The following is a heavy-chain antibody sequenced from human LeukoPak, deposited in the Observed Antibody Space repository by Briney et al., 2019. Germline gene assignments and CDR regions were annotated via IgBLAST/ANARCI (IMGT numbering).Heavy chain of an antibody. D-gene: IGHD6-19*01. Sequence: SETLSLTCTVSGGSISSDSYYWAWIRQPPGKGLEWIASIYYSGSTYYNPSLKSRVTISVDTSRNQFFLKLSSVTAADTAVYYCASLAVAGLSEGYWGQGTLVIVSS. J-gene: IGHJ4*02. CDR3: ASLAVAGLSEGY. V-gene: IGHV4-39*01. CDR1: GGSISSDSYY. CDR2: IYYSGST.